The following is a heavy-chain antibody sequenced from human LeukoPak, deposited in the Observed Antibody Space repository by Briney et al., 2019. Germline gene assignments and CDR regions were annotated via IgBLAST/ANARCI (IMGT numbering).Heavy chain of an antibody. Sequence: PSETLSFTCTVSGASISSYYWNWIRQPPGKGLEWIGYMHYSGSTSYNPSLKSRVTISVDTSKNQFSLKLSSVTAADTAVYYCARGQLWFYYWGQGTLVTVSS. CDR1: GASISSYY. J-gene: IGHJ4*02. V-gene: IGHV4-59*12. D-gene: IGHD5-18*01. CDR2: MHYSGST. CDR3: ARGQLWFYY.